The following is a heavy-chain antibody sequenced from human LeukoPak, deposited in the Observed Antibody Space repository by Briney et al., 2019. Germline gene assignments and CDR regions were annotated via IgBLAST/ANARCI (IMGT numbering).Heavy chain of an antibody. CDR1: GGSISSGGYY. CDR3: ARDLASEWFVEEHG. V-gene: IGHV4-31*03. CDR2: IYYSGST. Sequence: SETLSLTCTVSGGSISSGGYYWSWIRQHPGKGLEWIGYIYYSGSTYYNPSLKSRVTISVDTSKNQFSLKLSSVTAADTAVYYCARDLASEWFVEEHGWGQGTLVTVSS. J-gene: IGHJ4*02. D-gene: IGHD3-10*01.